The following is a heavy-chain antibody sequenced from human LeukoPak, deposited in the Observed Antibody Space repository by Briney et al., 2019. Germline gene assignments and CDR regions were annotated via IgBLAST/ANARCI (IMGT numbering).Heavy chain of an antibody. J-gene: IGHJ4*02. CDR1: GYTFSDHYAPHY. V-gene: IGHV1-2*02. CDR2: INPNTGGT. D-gene: IGHD6-19*01. Sequence: AASVKVSCKASGYTFSDHYAPHYMHWVRQAPGQGLEWMGWINPNTGGTNYAQNFQGRVTMTRDTSLSTVYMELSRLRSDDTAVHYCARDSSGWRSDFDYWGQGTLITVSS. CDR3: ARDSSGWRSDFDY.